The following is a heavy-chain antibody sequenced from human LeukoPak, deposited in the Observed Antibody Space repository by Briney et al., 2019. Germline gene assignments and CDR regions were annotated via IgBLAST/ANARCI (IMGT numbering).Heavy chain of an antibody. CDR1: GYTFTGYY. J-gene: IGHJ4*02. CDR3: ARDYYYDFWRPNRYFDY. CDR2: INPNSGGT. D-gene: IGHD3-3*01. Sequence: GASVKVSCKASGYTFTGYYMHWVRQAPGQGLEWMGWINPNSGGTNYAQKFQGRVTMTRDTSISTAYMELSSLRSEDTAVYYCARDYYYDFWRPNRYFDYWGQGTLVTVSS. V-gene: IGHV1-2*02.